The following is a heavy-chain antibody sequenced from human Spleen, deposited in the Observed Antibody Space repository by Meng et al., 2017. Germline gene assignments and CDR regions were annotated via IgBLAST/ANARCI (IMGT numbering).Heavy chain of an antibody. D-gene: IGHD3-9*01. CDR1: GFTFSNYW. J-gene: IGHJ4*02. CDR2: INTDASIT. CDR3: ARDADWVIFDH. Sequence: GESLKISCAASGFTFSNYWMHWVRQAPGKGLVWVSRINTDASITTYADSVKGRFTISRDDAKNTVYLQMNSLKAEDTAVYYCARDADWVIFDHWGQGALVTVSS. V-gene: IGHV3-74*03.